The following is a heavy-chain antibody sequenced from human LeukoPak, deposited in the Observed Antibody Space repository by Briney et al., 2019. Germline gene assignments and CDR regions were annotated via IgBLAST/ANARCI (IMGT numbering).Heavy chain of an antibody. Sequence: PSETLSLTCTVSGGSISSSTYYWGWIRQPPGKGLEWIGSIYYGGSTNYNPSLKSRVTISLDTSKNQFSLKLTSVTAADTAVYYCARREGSNWFYFDSWGQGTLVTVSS. CDR2: IYYGGST. V-gene: IGHV4-39*01. CDR1: GGSISSSTYY. J-gene: IGHJ4*02. CDR3: ARREGSNWFYFDS. D-gene: IGHD6-13*01.